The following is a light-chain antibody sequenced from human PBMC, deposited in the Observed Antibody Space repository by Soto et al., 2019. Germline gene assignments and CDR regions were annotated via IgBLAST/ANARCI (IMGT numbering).Light chain of an antibody. CDR3: QQYVGLPFT. Sequence: ENVLTQSPGTLSLSPGEGATLSCRASQSVRSTHLAWYQQKPGQAPRLLIYGASSRATGIPDRFSGSGSGTEFTLTISRLEPEDFAVYYCQQYVGLPFTFGPGTKVDIK. V-gene: IGKV3-20*01. CDR2: GAS. CDR1: QSVRSTH. J-gene: IGKJ3*01.